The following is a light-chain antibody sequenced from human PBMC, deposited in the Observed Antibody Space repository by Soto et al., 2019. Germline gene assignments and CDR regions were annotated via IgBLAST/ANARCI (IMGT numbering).Light chain of an antibody. Sequence: IMLTQYPATLSVSPGERATLPCRASQGFXSNFGWYQQKPGQAPRLPTVGASIRVTGSPDSFIGSGSATEFTLPISRLEPEESSVYYFHHYVTSIITFGQGTMVDI. J-gene: IGKJ1*01. V-gene: IGKV3D-15*01. CDR1: QGFXSN. CDR3: HHYVTSIIT. CDR2: GAS.